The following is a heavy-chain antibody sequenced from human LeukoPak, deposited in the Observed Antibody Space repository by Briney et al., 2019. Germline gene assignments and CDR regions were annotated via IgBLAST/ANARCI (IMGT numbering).Heavy chain of an antibody. CDR1: GFTFSSYW. CDR2: IKQDGSEK. CDR3: ARTQTDYDFWSGYYRDMFYYYGMDV. J-gene: IGHJ6*02. D-gene: IGHD3-3*01. Sequence: PGGSLRLSCAASGFTFSSYWMSWVRQAPGKGLEWEANIKQDGSEKYYVDSVKGRFTISRDNAKNSLYLQMNSLRAEDTAVYYCARTQTDYDFWSGYYRDMFYYYGMDVWGQGTTVTVSS. V-gene: IGHV3-7*01.